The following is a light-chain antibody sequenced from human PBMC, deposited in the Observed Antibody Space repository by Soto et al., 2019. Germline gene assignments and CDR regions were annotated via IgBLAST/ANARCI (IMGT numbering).Light chain of an antibody. CDR2: WAS. Sequence: DIVMTQSPDSLGVSLGERATINRKSSQSVLTSSNNKNYLAWYQQKPGQPPKLLIYWASTRDSGVPDRFSGSGSGTDFTLTISSLQAEDVAVYYCQQYYNTPFTFGPGTKVEIK. V-gene: IGKV4-1*01. CDR3: QQYYNTPFT. CDR1: QSVLTSSNNKNY. J-gene: IGKJ3*01.